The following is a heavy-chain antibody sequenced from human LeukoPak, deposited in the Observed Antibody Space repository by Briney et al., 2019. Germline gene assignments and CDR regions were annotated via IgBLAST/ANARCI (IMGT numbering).Heavy chain of an antibody. CDR2: INHSGST. Sequence: PSETLSLTCAVYGGSFSDYYWCWICQPPGKGLEWIGEINHSGSTNYNPSLKSRAAISVDTSKSHFSLKLTSVTAADTAVYYCAGGPDYYESSGSYTGPNWGQGTLVTVSS. J-gene: IGHJ4*02. CDR1: GGSFSDYY. V-gene: IGHV4-34*01. CDR3: AGGPDYYESSGSYTGPN. D-gene: IGHD3-22*01.